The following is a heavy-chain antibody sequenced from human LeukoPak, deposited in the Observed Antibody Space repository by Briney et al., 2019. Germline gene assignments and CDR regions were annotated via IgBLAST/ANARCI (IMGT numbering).Heavy chain of an antibody. V-gene: IGHV4-4*07. D-gene: IGHD6-19*01. J-gene: IGHJ4*02. CDR2: IYTSGST. Sequence: SETLSLTCTVSGGSISSYYWSWIRHPAGKGREWIGRIYTSGSTNYNPSLKSRVTMSVDTSKNQFSLKLSSVTAADTAVYYCAREYSSGWVFDYWGQGTLVTVSS. CDR3: AREYSSGWVFDY. CDR1: GGSISSYY.